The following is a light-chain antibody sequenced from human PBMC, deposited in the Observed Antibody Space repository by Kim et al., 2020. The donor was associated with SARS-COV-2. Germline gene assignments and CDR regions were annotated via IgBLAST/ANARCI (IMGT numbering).Light chain of an antibody. J-gene: IGKJ5*01. CDR3: QQRFNWPST. CDR1: QSVGSF. Sequence: PGARAPRPWRASQSVGSFCARYQHKPGQAPRLLIDDVSNKAAGIPARFSGSGSGTDFTLTISSLDPEDFAIYYWQQRFNWPSTFGQGTRLEIK. V-gene: IGKV3-11*01. CDR2: DVS.